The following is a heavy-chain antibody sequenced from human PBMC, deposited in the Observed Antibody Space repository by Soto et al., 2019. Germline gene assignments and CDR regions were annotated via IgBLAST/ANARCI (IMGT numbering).Heavy chain of an antibody. V-gene: IGHV3-30*18. J-gene: IGHJ6*02. D-gene: IGHD3-3*01. CDR2: ISYDGSNK. CDR3: AKDEGYFWSGLTEPSYYYYGMDV. CDR1: GFTFSSYG. Sequence: PGGSLRLSCAASGFTFSSYGMHWVRQAPGKGLEWVAVISYDGSNKYYADSVKGRFTISRDNSKNTLYLQMNSLRAEDTAVYYCAKDEGYFWSGLTEPSYYYYGMDVWGQGTTVTVSS.